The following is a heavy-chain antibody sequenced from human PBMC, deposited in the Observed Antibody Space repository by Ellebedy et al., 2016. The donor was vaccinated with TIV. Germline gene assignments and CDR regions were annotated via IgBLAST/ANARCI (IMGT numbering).Heavy chain of an antibody. CDR2: IQEYGSLK. CDR3: AREMHHTDGYDAFDL. D-gene: IGHD2-8*01. V-gene: IGHV3-7*01. Sequence: GESLKISCAASGFTFNTYSMSWVRQAPGRGLEWVANIQEYGSLKQYVGSVKGRFTISRDNAKNSLYLQMNSLRAEDEAVYYCAREMHHTDGYDAFDLWGRGTMVTVSS. J-gene: IGHJ3*01. CDR1: GFTFNTYS.